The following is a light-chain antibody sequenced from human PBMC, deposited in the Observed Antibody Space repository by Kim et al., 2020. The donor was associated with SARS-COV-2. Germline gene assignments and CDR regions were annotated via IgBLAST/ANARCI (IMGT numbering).Light chain of an antibody. V-gene: IGLV2-14*01. Sequence: QSVLIQPASVSGSPGQSITISCAGTDSDIGSYNYVSWFQQHPGKAPKLMIFDVTERPSGVSDRFSGSKSGNTASLTISGLQTEDEADYYCNSYSGITTLGVFGTGTKVTVL. CDR3: NSYSGITTLGV. J-gene: IGLJ1*01. CDR2: DVT. CDR1: DSDIGSYNY.